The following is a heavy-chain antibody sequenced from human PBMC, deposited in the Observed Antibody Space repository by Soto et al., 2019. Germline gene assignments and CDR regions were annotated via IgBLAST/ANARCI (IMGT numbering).Heavy chain of an antibody. Sequence: QVQLVQSGAEVKKPGASVKVSCKSSGYTFTTYGISWVRQAPGQGLEWMGWISGYNGNTNYAQKLQGRVTMTTDTSTSTAYMELRSLRSDDTAVYYCARDREGGYGGNWFDPWGQGTLVTVSS. CDR2: ISGYNGNT. J-gene: IGHJ5*02. CDR1: GYTFTTYG. CDR3: ARDREGGYGGNWFDP. D-gene: IGHD4-17*01. V-gene: IGHV1-18*01.